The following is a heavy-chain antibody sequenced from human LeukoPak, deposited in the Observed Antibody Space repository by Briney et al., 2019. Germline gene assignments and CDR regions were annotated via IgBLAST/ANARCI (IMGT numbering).Heavy chain of an antibody. Sequence: GGSLRLSCAASGFTFSTYWMHWVRQVPGKGLVWVSRIKSDGGSTDYADSVKGRFSISRDNAKNMLFLQMDSLRAEDTAVYYCGRYTTTAVSHGMDVWGKGTTVIVSS. J-gene: IGHJ6*04. CDR2: IKSDGGST. CDR3: GRYTTTAVSHGMDV. D-gene: IGHD4-17*01. V-gene: IGHV3-74*01. CDR1: GFTFSTYW.